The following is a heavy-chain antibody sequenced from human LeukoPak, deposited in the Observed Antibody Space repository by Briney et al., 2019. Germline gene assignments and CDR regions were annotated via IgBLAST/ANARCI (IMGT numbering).Heavy chain of an antibody. J-gene: IGHJ2*01. V-gene: IGHV3-53*01. CDR1: GFTVSSNY. CDR3: ASDRYYYDSSGYYSHYWYIDL. D-gene: IGHD3-22*01. Sequence: GGSLRLSCAASGFTVSSNYMSWVRQAPGKGLECVSVIYSGGSTYYADSVKGRFTISRDNSKNTLYLQMNSLRAEDTAVYYCASDRYYYDSSGYYSHYWYIDLWGRGTLVTVSS. CDR2: IYSGGST.